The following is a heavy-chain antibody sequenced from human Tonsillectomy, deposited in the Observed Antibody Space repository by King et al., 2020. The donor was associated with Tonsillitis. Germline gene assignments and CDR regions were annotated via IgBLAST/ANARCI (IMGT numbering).Heavy chain of an antibody. J-gene: IGHJ3*02. CDR2: ISGSGDST. CDR3: AKQWAEAFDI. CDR1: GFTFSSHA. V-gene: IGHV3-23*04. Sequence: VQLVESGGGQVQPGGSLRLSCAASGFTFSSHAMSWVRQAPGKGLQWVSEISGSGDSTYYAASVRGRFTISRDNSKNTVYLQMNSLRAEDTAVYYCAKQWAEAFDIWGQGTMVTVSS. D-gene: IGHD1-26*01.